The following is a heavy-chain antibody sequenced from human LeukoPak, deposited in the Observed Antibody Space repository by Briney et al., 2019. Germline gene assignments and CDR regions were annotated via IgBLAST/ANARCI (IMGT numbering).Heavy chain of an antibody. CDR3: TREPSGSGGYDY. Sequence: ASVKVSCKASGFTFSGYYMHWVRQAPGQGLEWMAWISPNSGGTNYVQKFQGRVTVTRDTSISTDYMEISGLTSDDTALYYCTREPSGSGGYDYWGQGTLVTVSS. J-gene: IGHJ4*02. D-gene: IGHD3-10*01. CDR2: ISPNSGGT. V-gene: IGHV1-2*02. CDR1: GFTFSGYY.